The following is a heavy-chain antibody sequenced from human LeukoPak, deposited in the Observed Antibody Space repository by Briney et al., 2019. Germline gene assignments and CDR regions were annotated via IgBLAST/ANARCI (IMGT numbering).Heavy chain of an antibody. CDR1: GGSFSGYY. V-gene: IGHV4-34*01. J-gene: IGHJ4*02. CDR3: ARGLEFGDSLALY. CDR2: IYYSGST. Sequence: SETLSLTCAVYGGSFSGYYWSWIRQHPGKGLEWIGYIYYSGSTYYNPSPKSRVTISVDTSKNQFSLKLSSVTAADTAVYYCARGLEFGDSLALYWGQGTLVTVSS. D-gene: IGHD3-10*01.